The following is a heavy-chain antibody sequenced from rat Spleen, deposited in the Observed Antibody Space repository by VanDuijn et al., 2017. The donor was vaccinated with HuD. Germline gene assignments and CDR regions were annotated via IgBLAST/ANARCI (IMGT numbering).Heavy chain of an antibody. D-gene: IGHD1-10*01. CDR2: MKYNGDT. CDR1: GFSLMDYS. Sequence: QVQLKESGPGLVQPSQTLSLTCTVSGFSLMDYSVHWVRQPPGKGLEWMGRMKYNGDTYYDLPFKSRLSITRDISKSQVFLKMNSLQTEDTAIYFCTREGYNNWGAFAYWGQGTLVTVSS. CDR3: TREGYNNWGAFAY. V-gene: IGHV2S30*01. J-gene: IGHJ3*01.